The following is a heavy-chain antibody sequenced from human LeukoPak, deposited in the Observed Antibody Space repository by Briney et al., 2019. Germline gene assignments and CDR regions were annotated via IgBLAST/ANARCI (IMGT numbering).Heavy chain of an antibody. CDR2: IWYDGSNK. Sequence: GGSLRLSCAASGFTFSSYGMHWVRQAPGKGLEWVAVIWYDGSNKYYADSVKGRFTISRDNSKNTLYLQMNSLRAEDTAVYYCARDGISDGGNFDYWGQGTLVTVSS. D-gene: IGHD4-23*01. V-gene: IGHV3-33*01. CDR1: GFTFSSYG. J-gene: IGHJ4*02. CDR3: ARDGISDGGNFDY.